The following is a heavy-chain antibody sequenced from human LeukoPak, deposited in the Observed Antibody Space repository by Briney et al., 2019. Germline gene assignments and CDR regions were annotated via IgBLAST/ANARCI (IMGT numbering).Heavy chain of an antibody. V-gene: IGHV3-33*01. CDR2: IWYDGSDS. CDR3: ARDMDTTGYYSWFDP. CDR1: GFTFSGHG. Sequence: HPGGSLRLSCAASGFTFSGHGMHWFRQAPGKGLEWVAVIWYDGSDSRSADSVKGRFTISRDNSKNTLYLQMNSLRAEDTAVYYCARDMDTTGYYSWFDPWGQGTLVTVSS. J-gene: IGHJ5*02. D-gene: IGHD3-9*01.